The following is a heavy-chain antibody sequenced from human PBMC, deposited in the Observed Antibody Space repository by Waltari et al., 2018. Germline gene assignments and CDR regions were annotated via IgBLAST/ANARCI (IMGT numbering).Heavy chain of an antibody. CDR2: IYHSGST. CDR3: ARVSGQLFAFDY. J-gene: IGHJ4*02. Sequence: QVQLQESGPGLVKPSETLSLTCAVSGYSISSGYYWGWIRPPPGQGLEWIGRIYHSGSTYYNPCLKSRVTISVDTSKNQFSLELSSVSAADTAVYYCARVSGQLFAFDYWGQGTLVTVSS. CDR1: GYSISSGYY. D-gene: IGHD2-21*01. V-gene: IGHV4-38-2*01.